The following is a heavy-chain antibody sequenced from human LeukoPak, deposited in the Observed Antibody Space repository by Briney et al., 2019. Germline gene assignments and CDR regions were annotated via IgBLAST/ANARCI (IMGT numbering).Heavy chain of an antibody. CDR2: IYHSGST. Sequence: SETLSLTCAVSGGSISSGGYSWGWIRQPPGKGLEWIGYIYHSGSTYYNPSLKSRVTISVDRSKNQFSLKLSSVTAADTAVYYCAREGNWFDPWGQGTLVTVSS. V-gene: IGHV4-30-2*01. J-gene: IGHJ5*02. CDR1: GGSISSGGYS. CDR3: AREGNWFDP.